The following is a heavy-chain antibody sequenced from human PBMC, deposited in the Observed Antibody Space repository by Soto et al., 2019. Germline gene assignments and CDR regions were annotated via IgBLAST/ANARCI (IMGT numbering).Heavy chain of an antibody. CDR1: GFTFSDYY. V-gene: IGHV3-7*01. CDR3: ARDGELLDY. J-gene: IGHJ4*02. CDR2: IKQDGSEK. D-gene: IGHD1-26*01. Sequence: VQLVESGGGLVKPGGSLRLSCAASGFTFSDYYMSWIRQAPGKGLEWVANIKQDGSEKYYVDSVKGRFTISRDNAKNSLYLQMNSLRAEDTAVYYCARDGELLDYWGQGTLVTVSS.